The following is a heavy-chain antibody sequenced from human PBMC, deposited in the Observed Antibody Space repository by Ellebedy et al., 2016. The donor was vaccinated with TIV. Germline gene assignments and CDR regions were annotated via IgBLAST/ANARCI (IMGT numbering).Heavy chain of an antibody. CDR3: ARGGGTAMVTVPPFDP. Sequence: AASVKVSCKASGGTFSSYAISWVRQAPGQGLEWMGGIIPIFGTANYAQKFQGRVTITADESTSTAYMELSSLRSEDTAVYYCARGGGTAMVTVPPFDPWGQGTLVTVSS. D-gene: IGHD5-18*01. CDR2: IIPIFGTA. V-gene: IGHV1-69*13. J-gene: IGHJ5*02. CDR1: GGTFSSYA.